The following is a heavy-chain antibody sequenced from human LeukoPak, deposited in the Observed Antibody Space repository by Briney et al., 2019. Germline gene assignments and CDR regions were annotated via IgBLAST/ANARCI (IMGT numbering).Heavy chain of an antibody. CDR1: GGSISNYY. CDR3: ARVTSLARFYFDY. D-gene: IGHD3-3*01. Sequence: SETLSLTCTVSGGSISNYYWSWIRQPAGKGLEWIGRIYTSGSTNYNPSLKSRVTMSLDTSKNQFSLTLSSVTAADTAVYYCARVTSLARFYFDYWGQGTLVTVSS. CDR2: IYTSGST. J-gene: IGHJ4*02. V-gene: IGHV4-4*07.